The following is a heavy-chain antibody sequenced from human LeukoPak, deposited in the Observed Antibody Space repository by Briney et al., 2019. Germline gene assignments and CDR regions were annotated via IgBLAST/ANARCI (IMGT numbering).Heavy chain of an antibody. CDR3: ARRSLPGIAVAGTGICPFDI. CDR1: GGSISSYY. D-gene: IGHD6-19*01. J-gene: IGHJ3*02. Sequence: KSSETLSLTCTVSGGSISSYYWSWIRQPPGKGLEWIGYIYYSGSTNYNPSLKSRVTISVDTSKNQFSLKLSSVTAADTAVYYCARRSLPGIAVAGTGICPFDIWGQGTMVTVSS. V-gene: IGHV4-59*08. CDR2: IYYSGST.